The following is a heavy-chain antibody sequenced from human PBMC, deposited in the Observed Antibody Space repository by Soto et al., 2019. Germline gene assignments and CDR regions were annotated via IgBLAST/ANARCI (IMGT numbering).Heavy chain of an antibody. CDR2: MNEDGSKK. Sequence: GPLRLSCAASAFTFSNYWMMWIRQAPGKGLEWVAHMNEDGSKKYYVDSVTGRFTISRDNAKNSLYLQLNSLRAEDTAVYYCARNRGYNQFDFWGQGTLVTVSS. J-gene: IGHJ4*02. V-gene: IGHV3-7*01. CDR3: ARNRGYNQFDF. D-gene: IGHD5-12*01. CDR1: AFTFSNYW.